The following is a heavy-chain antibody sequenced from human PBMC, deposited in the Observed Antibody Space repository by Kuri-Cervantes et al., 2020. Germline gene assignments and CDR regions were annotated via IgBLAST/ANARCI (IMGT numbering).Heavy chain of an antibody. J-gene: IGHJ5*02. CDR2: IKQDGSEK. CDR3: ARGGAAGTGYWFDP. V-gene: IGHV3-7*01. CDR1: GFTFSSYW. Sequence: GESLKISCAASGFTFSSYWMSWVRQAPGKGLEWVANIKQDGSEKYYVDSVKGRFTISRENAKNSLYLQMNSLRAGDTAVYYCARGGAAGTGYWFDPWGQGTLVTVSS. D-gene: IGHD6-13*01.